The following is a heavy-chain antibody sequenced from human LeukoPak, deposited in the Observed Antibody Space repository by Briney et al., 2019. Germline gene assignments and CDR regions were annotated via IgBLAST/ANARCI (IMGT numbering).Heavy chain of an antibody. D-gene: IGHD6-19*01. J-gene: IGHJ4*02. V-gene: IGHV3-74*01. Sequence: GVSLRLSCAAPGLTFSSYWMHWVRQAPGKGLVWVSRINSDGSSTSYADSVKGRFTISRDNARNPLYLQMNSLRAEDTAVYYCARDSSGWSRFDYWGQGTLVTVSS. CDR1: GLTFSSYW. CDR2: INSDGSST. CDR3: ARDSSGWSRFDY.